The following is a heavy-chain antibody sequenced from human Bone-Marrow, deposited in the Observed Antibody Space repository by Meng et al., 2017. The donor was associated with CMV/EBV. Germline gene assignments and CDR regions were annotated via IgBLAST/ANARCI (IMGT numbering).Heavy chain of an antibody. D-gene: IGHD3-10*01. CDR2: ISYDGSNK. J-gene: IGHJ4*02. CDR1: GFTFSSYA. CDR3: ARDWEIFADWYYFDY. V-gene: IGHV3-30*04. Sequence: GGSLRLSCAASGFTFSSYAMSWVRQAPGKGLEWVAVISYDGSNKYYADSVKGRFTISRDNAKNSLYLQMNSLRAEDTAVYYCARDWEIFADWYYFDYWGQGTLVTVSS.